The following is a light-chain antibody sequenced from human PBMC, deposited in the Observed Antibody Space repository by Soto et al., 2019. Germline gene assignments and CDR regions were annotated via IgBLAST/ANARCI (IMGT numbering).Light chain of an antibody. J-gene: IGKJ1*01. Sequence: DIQTTTSRSTLSASVVDTFTITFLASQSISTWLSWYQQKPGKAPKVLIYKASNLQSGVSSRFSGSGSGTEFTLTISSLQPDDFATYYCQDYNSWTVGQGTKVDI. CDR3: QDYNSWT. CDR1: QSISTW. V-gene: IGKV1-5*03. CDR2: KAS.